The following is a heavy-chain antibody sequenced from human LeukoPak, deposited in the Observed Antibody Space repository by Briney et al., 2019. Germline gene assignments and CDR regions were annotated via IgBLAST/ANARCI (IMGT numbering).Heavy chain of an antibody. Sequence: SGGSLRLSCAASGFTFSSYAMSWVRQAPGKGLEWVSAISGSGGSTYYADSVKGRFTISRDNSKNTLYLQMNSLRAEDTAVYYCAKGGLRGHKGYSFDYWGQGTLVTVSS. V-gene: IGHV3-23*01. CDR2: ISGSGGST. CDR1: GFTFSSYA. J-gene: IGHJ4*02. CDR3: AKGGLRGHKGYSFDY. D-gene: IGHD3-22*01.